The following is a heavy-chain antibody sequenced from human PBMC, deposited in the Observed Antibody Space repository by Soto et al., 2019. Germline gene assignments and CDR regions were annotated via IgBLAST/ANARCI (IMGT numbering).Heavy chain of an antibody. V-gene: IGHV1-18*01. D-gene: IGHD3-10*01. Sequence: ASVKVSCKASGFTLNDFGVSWVRQAPGQGLEWMGWISGYDGNTNFAQKYEGRVTMTIDSSTSTAYVELRNLRSDDTAMYYCAREKWFGQTPFDSWGQGTLVTVS. CDR2: ISGYDGNT. J-gene: IGHJ4*02. CDR1: GFTLNDFG. CDR3: AREKWFGQTPFDS.